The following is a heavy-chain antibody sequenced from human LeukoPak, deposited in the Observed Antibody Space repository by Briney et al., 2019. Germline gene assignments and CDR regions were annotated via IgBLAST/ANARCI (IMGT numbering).Heavy chain of an antibody. CDR2: ISSSSSTI. J-gene: IGHJ6*03. CDR3: ARGPLLQDYYYMDV. V-gene: IGHV3-48*04. Sequence: GGSLRLSCAASGFTFSSYSMNWVRQAPGKGLEWVSYISSSSSTIYYADSVKGRFTISRDNAKNSLYLQMNSLRAEDTALYYCARGPLLQDYYYMDVWGKGTTVTVSS. CDR1: GFTFSSYS.